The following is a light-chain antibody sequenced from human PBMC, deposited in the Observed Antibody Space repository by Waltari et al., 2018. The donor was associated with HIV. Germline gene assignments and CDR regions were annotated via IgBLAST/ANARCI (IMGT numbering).Light chain of an antibody. CDR2: RND. J-gene: IGLJ2*01. CDR1: TSTIGSND. V-gene: IGLV1-47*01. CDR3: VAWDDGLRGVV. Sequence: SVLTQPPSAYGTPGQRVTISCSGGTSTIGSNDVFWYQHLPGTAPKLLIHRNDRRPSGVPDRFSGSTSGNSASLAISGLRSEDEADYYCVAWDDGLRGVVFGGGTRVAVL.